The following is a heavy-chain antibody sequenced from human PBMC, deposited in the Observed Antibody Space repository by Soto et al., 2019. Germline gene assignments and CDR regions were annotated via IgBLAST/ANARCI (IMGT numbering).Heavy chain of an antibody. V-gene: IGHV6-1*01. CDR1: GDSVSSNTAA. Sequence: SRTLSLTCAISGDSVSSNTAAWNWIRSSPSRGLEWLGRTYYRSNWRHDYAVSVKSRITVNPDTSKNHFSLQLNSVTPEDTAVYYCARGPRAFDIWGQGTMVTVSS. J-gene: IGHJ3*02. CDR2: TYYRSNWRH. CDR3: ARGPRAFDI.